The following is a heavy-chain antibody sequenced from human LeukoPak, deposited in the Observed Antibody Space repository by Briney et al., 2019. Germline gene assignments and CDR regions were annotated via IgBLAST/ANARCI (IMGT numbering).Heavy chain of an antibody. CDR1: GFTFSSYG. CDR2: IWYDGSNK. J-gene: IGHJ4*02. V-gene: IGHV3-33*06. D-gene: IGHD4-23*01. CDR3: AKLGGNIDY. Sequence: GGSLRLSCAASGFTFSSYGMHWVRQAQGKGMEWVAVIWYDGSNKYYADSVKGRFTISRDNSRNTLYLQMNSLRAEDTAVYYCAKLGGNIDYWGQGTLVTVSS.